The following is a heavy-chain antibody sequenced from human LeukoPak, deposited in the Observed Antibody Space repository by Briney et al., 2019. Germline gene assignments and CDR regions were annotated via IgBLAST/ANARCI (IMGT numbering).Heavy chain of an antibody. CDR1: GYSFTSYW. CDR3: ARHSWACSGGSFHELDY. V-gene: IGHV5-51*01. CDR2: IYPGDSDT. J-gene: IGHJ4*02. Sequence: GESLKISCEGSGYSFTSYWIAWVRQMPGKGLEWMGIIYPGDSDTRYSPSFQGQVTISADKSTSTAYLQWRSLKASDTAMYYCARHSWACSGGSFHELDYWGQGTLVTVSS. D-gene: IGHD2-15*01.